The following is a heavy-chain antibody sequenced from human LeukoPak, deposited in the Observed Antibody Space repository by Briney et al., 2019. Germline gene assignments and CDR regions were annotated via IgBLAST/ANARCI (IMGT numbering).Heavy chain of an antibody. Sequence: PSETLSLTCTVSGGSISRYHWSWIRQPPGKGLEWIGRIYTSGSTNYNPSLKSRVTMSVDTSKNQVSLKLSSVTAADTAVYYCARDYGDYARSYYYGLDVWGQGTTVTVSS. V-gene: IGHV4-4*07. CDR3: ARDYGDYARSYYYGLDV. D-gene: IGHD4-17*01. CDR2: IYTSGST. CDR1: GGSISRYH. J-gene: IGHJ6*02.